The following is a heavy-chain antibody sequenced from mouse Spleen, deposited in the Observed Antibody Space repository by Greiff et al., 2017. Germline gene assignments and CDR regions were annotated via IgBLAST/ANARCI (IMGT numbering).Heavy chain of an antibody. V-gene: IGHV2-2*02. CDR1: GFSLTSYG. J-gene: IGHJ2*01. CDR2: IWSGGST. D-gene: IGHD4-1*01. Sequence: VKLMESGPGLVQPSQSLSITCTVSGFSLTSYGVHWVRQSPGKGLEWLGVIWSGGSTDYNAAFISRLSISKDNSKSQVFFKMNSLQANDTAIYYCARNRGGTVYFDYWGQGTTLTVSS. CDR3: ARNRGGTVYFDY.